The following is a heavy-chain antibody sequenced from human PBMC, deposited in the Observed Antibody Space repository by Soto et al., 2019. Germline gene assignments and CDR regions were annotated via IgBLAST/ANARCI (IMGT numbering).Heavy chain of an antibody. Sequence: QVQLQESGPGLVKPSETLSLTCTVSGDSISSYYWSWIRQPPGKGLEWIGYISNSGNANYNPSLKPRIPISVDTSKNQFSLKLTSVAAADTAVYSCARHSRHARPFGELDHYFYRDFWGKGTTVTVSS. J-gene: IGHJ6*03. CDR1: GDSISSYY. V-gene: IGHV4-59*08. CDR3: ARHSRHARPFGELDHYFYRDF. CDR2: ISNSGNA. D-gene: IGHD3-10*01.